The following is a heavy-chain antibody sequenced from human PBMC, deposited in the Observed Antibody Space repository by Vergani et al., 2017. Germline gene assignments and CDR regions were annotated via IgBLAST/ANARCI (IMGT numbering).Heavy chain of an antibody. D-gene: IGHD3-16*01. V-gene: IGHV1-2*02. CDR2: INPNSGGT. J-gene: IGHJ4*02. Sequence: QVQLVQSGADVKKPGASVKVSCKASGYTFTGYYMHWVRQATGQGLEWMGWINPNSGGTNYVQKFQGRVTMTGDTSIRTAYMELSRLRSDDTAVYYCARGVNPGFFERIWGPDPPGGFDYWGQGTLVTVSS. CDR3: ARGVNPGFFERIWGPDPPGGFDY. CDR1: GYTFTGYY.